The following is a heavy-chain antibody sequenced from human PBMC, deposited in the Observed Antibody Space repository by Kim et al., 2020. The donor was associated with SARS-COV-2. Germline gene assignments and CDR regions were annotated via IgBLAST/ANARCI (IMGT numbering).Heavy chain of an antibody. Sequence: GGSLRLSCAASGFTFSSYALSWVRQAPGKGLEWVSTISGSGGSTYYADSVMGRFTISRDNSKNTLYLQMNSLRAEDTALYYCAKVTPYFDYWGQGTLVTVSS. CDR2: ISGSGGST. CDR1: GFTFSSYA. CDR3: AKVTPYFDY. V-gene: IGHV3-23*01. J-gene: IGHJ4*02.